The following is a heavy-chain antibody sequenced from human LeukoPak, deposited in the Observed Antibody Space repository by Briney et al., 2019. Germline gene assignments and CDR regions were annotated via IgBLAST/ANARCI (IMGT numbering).Heavy chain of an antibody. CDR3: ARKRGWLGYCSGGSCYSGYFDY. CDR1: GGSFSGYY. V-gene: IGHV4-34*01. D-gene: IGHD2-15*01. J-gene: IGHJ4*02. Sequence: SETLSLTCAVYGGSFSGYYWSWIRQPPGKGLEWIGEINHSGSTNYNPSLKSRVTISVDTSKNQFSLKLSSVTAADTAVYYCARKRGWLGYCSGGSCYSGYFDYWGQGTLVTVSS. CDR2: INHSGST.